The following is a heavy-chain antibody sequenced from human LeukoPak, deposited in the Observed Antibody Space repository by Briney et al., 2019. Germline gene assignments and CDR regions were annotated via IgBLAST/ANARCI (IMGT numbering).Heavy chain of an antibody. CDR1: GGSISSYY. Sequence: SETLSLTCTVSGGSISSYYWSWIRQPPGKGLEWIGYIYYSGSTNYNPSLKSRVTISVDTSKNQFSLKLSSVTAADTAVCYCASSIVVVPAAGGNYYYGMDVWGKGTTVTVSS. D-gene: IGHD2-2*01. J-gene: IGHJ6*04. CDR2: IYYSGST. CDR3: ASSIVVVPAAGGNYYYGMDV. V-gene: IGHV4-59*01.